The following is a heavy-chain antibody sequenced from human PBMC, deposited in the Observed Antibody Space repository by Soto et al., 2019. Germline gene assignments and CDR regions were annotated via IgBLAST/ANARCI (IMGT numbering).Heavy chain of an antibody. CDR1: GVSISSGDYY. CDR3: ARYTNFSPYYHGVDV. Sequence: QVQLQESGPGLVKPSQSVSLTCTVSGVSISSGDYYWSWIRQPPGKGLGWIGYIYYSVNTNYAPPLGSRLTISIDTSRNQFSLHLMSVTAADTAIYYCARYTNFSPYYHGVDVWGQGTTVTVSS. CDR2: IYYSVNT. V-gene: IGHV4-30-4*01. J-gene: IGHJ6*02. D-gene: IGHD2-8*01.